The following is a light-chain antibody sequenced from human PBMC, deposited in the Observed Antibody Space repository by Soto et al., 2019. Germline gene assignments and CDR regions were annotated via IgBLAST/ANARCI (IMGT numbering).Light chain of an antibody. Sequence: DFQMTQSPSTLSASVGDRVTITCRASQTISSWLAWYQQKPGKAPKLLIYKASGLESGVPSRFGGSGSGTEFTRTISSLQPDDFATYYCQQYNIYPWTFGQGTKVEIK. V-gene: IGKV1-5*03. CDR3: QQYNIYPWT. CDR1: QTISSW. CDR2: KAS. J-gene: IGKJ1*01.